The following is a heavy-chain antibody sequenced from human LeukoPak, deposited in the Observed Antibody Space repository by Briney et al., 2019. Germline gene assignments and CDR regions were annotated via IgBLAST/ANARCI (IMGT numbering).Heavy chain of an antibody. J-gene: IGHJ4*02. Sequence: SETLSLTCAVYGGSFSGYYWSWIRQPPGKGLEWIGEINHSGSTNYNPSLKSRVTISVDTSKNQFSLKLSSVTAADTAVYYCARDRAAAGLPLDYWGQGTLVTVSS. V-gene: IGHV4-34*01. D-gene: IGHD6-13*01. CDR2: INHSGST. CDR3: ARDRAAAGLPLDY. CDR1: GGSFSGYY.